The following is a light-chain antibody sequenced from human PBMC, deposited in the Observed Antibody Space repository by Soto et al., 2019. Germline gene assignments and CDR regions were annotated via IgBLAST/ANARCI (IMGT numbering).Light chain of an antibody. V-gene: IGKV1-5*03. CDR1: QSISDW. J-gene: IGKJ1*01. CDR3: QQYHIYSWT. CDR2: RAS. Sequence: DIQMTQSPSTLSASVGDRVTITCRASQSISDWLAWYQQKPGEAPRLRIYRASTLQSGVSSRFRGSGSGTEFTLTISDLQPDDFATYYCQQYHIYSWTFGQGTTVGIK.